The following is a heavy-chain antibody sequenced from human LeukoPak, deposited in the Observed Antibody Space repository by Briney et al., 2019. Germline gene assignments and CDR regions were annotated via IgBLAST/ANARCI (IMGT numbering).Heavy chain of an antibody. Sequence: GGSLRLSCAASGFTFSSYVMHWVRPAPGKGLEWVAVISSDGTEKYYADSVKGRFTISRDSSKATLYLQMNNLRAEDTAVYYCARGGNGYNWRSYFDYWGQGTLVTVSS. V-gene: IGHV3-30*04. J-gene: IGHJ4*02. CDR1: GFTFSSYV. CDR2: ISSDGTEK. D-gene: IGHD5-24*01. CDR3: ARGGNGYNWRSYFDY.